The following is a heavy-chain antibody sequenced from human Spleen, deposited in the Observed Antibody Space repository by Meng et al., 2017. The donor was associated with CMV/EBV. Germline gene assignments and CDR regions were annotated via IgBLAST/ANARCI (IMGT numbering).Heavy chain of an antibody. J-gene: IGHJ6*02. CDR3: ARGMDFWSRERSYYYGMDV. V-gene: IGHV1-18*01. CDR2: ISAYNGNT. CDR1: GYTFTSYG. D-gene: IGHD3-3*01. Sequence: ASVKVSCKASGYTFTSYGISWVRQAPGQGLEWMGWISAYNGNTNNAQKLQGRGTMTTDTSTSTAYMELRSLRSDDTAVYYSARGMDFWSRERSYYYGMDVWGQGTTVTVSS.